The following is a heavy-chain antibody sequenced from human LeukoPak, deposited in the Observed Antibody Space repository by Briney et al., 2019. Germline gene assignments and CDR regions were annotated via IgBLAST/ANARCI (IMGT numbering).Heavy chain of an antibody. Sequence: GGSLRLSCAASGFTFSDYYMSWIRQAPGKGLEWVSYISSSGSTIYYADTVKGRFTISRDNAKNSLYLQMNSLRAEDTAVYYCARVGRTTVTAFGSYYGMDVWGQGTTVTVSS. CDR3: ARVGRTTVTAFGSYYGMDV. V-gene: IGHV3-11*01. J-gene: IGHJ6*02. CDR2: ISSSGSTI. CDR1: GFTFSDYY. D-gene: IGHD4-17*01.